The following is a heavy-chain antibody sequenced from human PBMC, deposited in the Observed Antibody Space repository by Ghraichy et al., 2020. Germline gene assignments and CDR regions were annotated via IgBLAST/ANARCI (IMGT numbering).Heavy chain of an antibody. CDR2: IFYTGRT. J-gene: IGHJ6*03. CDR3: ARQGLTDDGFWGGYYTGSTYYYYIDV. D-gene: IGHD3-3*01. CDR1: GGFISSTTAY. V-gene: IGHV4-39*01. Sequence: TLSLTCTVSGGFISSTTAYWGWIRQPPGKGLEWIGTIFYTGRTYFNPSLKSRVSISVATSKNQFSLELSSVTAADTATYYCARQGLTDDGFWGGYYTGSTYYYYIDVWGKGATVTVSS.